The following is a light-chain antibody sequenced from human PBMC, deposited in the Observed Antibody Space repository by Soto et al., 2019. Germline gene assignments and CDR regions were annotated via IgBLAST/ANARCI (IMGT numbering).Light chain of an antibody. V-gene: IGKV3-11*01. CDR3: QQRSNRPRFT. Sequence: EIVLTQSPATLSLSPGERATLSFRASQTADNYLAWYQQKPGQAPRLLIYDVSNRATGTPARFSGSGSGTDFTLSISSLEPEDFAVYYCQQRSNRPRFTFGPGTKVDI. CDR2: DVS. CDR1: QTADNY. J-gene: IGKJ3*01.